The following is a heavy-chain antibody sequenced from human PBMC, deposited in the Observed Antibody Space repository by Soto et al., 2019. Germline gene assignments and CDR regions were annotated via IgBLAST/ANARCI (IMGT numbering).Heavy chain of an antibody. V-gene: IGHV3-23*01. CDR2: ISGSGGST. CDR1: GFTFSSYA. D-gene: IGHD1-7*01. J-gene: IGHJ4*02. Sequence: EVQLLESGGGLVQPGGSLRLSCAASGFTFSSYAMSWVRQAPGKGLEWVSAISGSGGSTYYADSVKGRFTISRDNSKNSLYLQMNSLSAEDTAVYYCAKDTRITGTTPGPYYFDYWGQGTLVTVSS. CDR3: AKDTRITGTTPGPYYFDY.